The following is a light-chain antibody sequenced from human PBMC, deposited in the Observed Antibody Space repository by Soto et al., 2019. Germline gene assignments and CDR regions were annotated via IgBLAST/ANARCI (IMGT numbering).Light chain of an antibody. V-gene: IGKV3-15*01. J-gene: IGKJ4*01. CDR3: QQYNNWPLT. CDR1: QSLSSN. Sequence: EIVLTRSPGTLSLSPGERATLSCRASQSLSSNLAWYQQKPGQAPGLLIYGASTRATGIPARFSGSGSGTEFTLTISSLQSEDFAVYYCQQYNNWPLTFGGGTKVDIK. CDR2: GAS.